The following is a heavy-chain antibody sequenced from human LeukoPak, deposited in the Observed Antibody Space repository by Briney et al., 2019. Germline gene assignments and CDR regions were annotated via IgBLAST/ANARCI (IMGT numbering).Heavy chain of an antibody. CDR2: IYYSGNT. CDR3: ARGRYCSGGSCYLVY. CDR1: GGSISSYY. J-gene: IGHJ4*02. V-gene: IGHV4-59*01. Sequence: SETPSLTCTVSGGSISSYYWSWIRQHPGKGLEWIGYIYYSGNTNYNPSLKSRVTISVDTSKNQFSLKLNSVTAADTAVYYCARGRYCSGGSCYLVYWGQGTLVTVSS. D-gene: IGHD2-15*01.